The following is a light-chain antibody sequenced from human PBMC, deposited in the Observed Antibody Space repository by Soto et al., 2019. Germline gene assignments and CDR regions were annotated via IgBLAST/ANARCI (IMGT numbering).Light chain of an antibody. Sequence: DTQMTQSPSTLSASVGDRVTITCRASQSINNWLAWYQQKPGKAPKLLIYKASNLESGVPSRFSGSASGTEFTLTISSLQPDHLATYYCQQYNGYSGTFGQGTKLEIK. CDR3: QQYNGYSGT. CDR1: QSINNW. CDR2: KAS. V-gene: IGKV1-5*03. J-gene: IGKJ2*02.